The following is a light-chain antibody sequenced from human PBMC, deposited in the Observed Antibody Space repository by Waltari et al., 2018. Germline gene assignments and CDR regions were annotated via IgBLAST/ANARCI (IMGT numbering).Light chain of an antibody. CDR3: QQYGTSPRT. V-gene: IGKV3-20*01. CDR1: QSVGGNS. CDR2: GAS. J-gene: IGKJ2*01. Sequence: DIVLTQSPGPLSLSPGERATLSCRASQSVGGNSLAWYQHKPGQAPRLLIYGASSRATGGPDRFSGSGSGTDFTLIISRLEPEDFVVYYCQQYGTSPRTFGQGTKLEI.